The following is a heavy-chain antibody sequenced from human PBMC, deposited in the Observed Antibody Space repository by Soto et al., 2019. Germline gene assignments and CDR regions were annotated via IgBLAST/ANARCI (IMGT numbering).Heavy chain of an antibody. D-gene: IGHD1-26*01. CDR3: AKDRGLQSLWYFDY. V-gene: IGHV4-31*03. CDR1: GGSISSGGYY. Sequence: SETLSLTCTFSGGSISSGGYYWSWIRQHPGKGLEWIGYIYYSGSTYYNPSLKSRVTISVDTSKNQFSLKLSSVTAADTAVYYCAKDRGLQSLWYFDYWGQGTLVTVSS. CDR2: IYYSGST. J-gene: IGHJ4*02.